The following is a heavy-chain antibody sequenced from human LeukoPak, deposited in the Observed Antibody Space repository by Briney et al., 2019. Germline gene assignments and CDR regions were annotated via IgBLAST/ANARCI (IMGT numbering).Heavy chain of an antibody. J-gene: IGHJ4*02. CDR3: ARLTHYYGSGSYSGTIDY. V-gene: IGHV4-34*01. D-gene: IGHD3-10*01. CDR2: INHSGST. CDR1: GGSFSGYY. Sequence: KPSETLSLTCAVYGGSFSGYYWSWIRQPPGKGLEWIGEINHSGSTNYNPSLKSRVTISVDTSKNQFSLKLSSVTAADTAVYYCARLTHYYGSGSYSGTIDYWGQGTLVTVSS.